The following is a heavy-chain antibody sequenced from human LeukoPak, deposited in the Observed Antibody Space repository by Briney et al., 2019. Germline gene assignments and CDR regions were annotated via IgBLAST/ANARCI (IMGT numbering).Heavy chain of an antibody. CDR2: IIPIFGTA. CDR1: GGTFSSYA. V-gene: IGHV1-69*01. J-gene: IGHJ4*02. CDR3: ARPYYYDSRGYYYYFDY. D-gene: IGHD3-22*01. Sequence: SVKVSCKASGGTFSSYAISWVRQAPGQGLEWMGGIIPIFGTANYAQKFQGRVTITADESTSTAYMELSSLRSEDTAVYYCARPYYYDSRGYYYYFDYWGQGTLVTVSS.